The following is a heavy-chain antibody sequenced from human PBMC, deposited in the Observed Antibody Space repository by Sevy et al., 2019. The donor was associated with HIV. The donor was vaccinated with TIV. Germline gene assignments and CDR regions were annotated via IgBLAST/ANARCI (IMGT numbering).Heavy chain of an antibody. CDR2: ISYDGNNK. J-gene: IGHJ1*01. D-gene: IGHD3-10*01. Sequence: GGSLRLSCAASGFTFSSYAIHWVRQTPGKGLEWVAVISYDGNNKYYADSVKGRFTVSRDNSKNTLYAQMNSLRAEDTAVYYCAKDHNLWSEGGFLHHWGLGTLVTVSS. CDR3: AKDHNLWSEGGFLHH. V-gene: IGHV3-30*18. CDR1: GFTFSSYA.